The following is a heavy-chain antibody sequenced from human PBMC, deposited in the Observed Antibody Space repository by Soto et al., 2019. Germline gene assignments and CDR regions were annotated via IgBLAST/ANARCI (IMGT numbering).Heavy chain of an antibody. CDR2: IYWDDEK. V-gene: IGHV2-5*02. CDR1: GFSLSTSGVG. Sequence: QITLKESGPTLVKPTQTLTLTCTFSGFSLSTSGVGVGWIRQPPGKPLEWLALIYWDDEKRSSPALKSRLTTTQATSQNRVVLTRTNKDPVDTATYYWAHTRYYYDRSGPLGYVDYWGQGTLVTVSS. J-gene: IGHJ4*02. D-gene: IGHD3-22*01. CDR3: AHTRYYYDRSGPLGYVDY.